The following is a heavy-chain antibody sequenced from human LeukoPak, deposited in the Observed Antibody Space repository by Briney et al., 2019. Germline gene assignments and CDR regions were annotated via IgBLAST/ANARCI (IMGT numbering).Heavy chain of an antibody. CDR1: GFTFSSYA. CDR2: ISGSGGST. J-gene: IGHJ3*02. D-gene: IGHD3-9*01. V-gene: IGHV3-23*01. Sequence: GGSLRLSCTASGFTFSSYAMSWVRQAPGKGLEWVSGISGSGGSTYNTDSGKGRFTISRDNSKNTLYLQMNSLRAEETAVYYCAKDRLERLVRNAFDIWGQGTMVTVSS. CDR3: AKDRLERLVRNAFDI.